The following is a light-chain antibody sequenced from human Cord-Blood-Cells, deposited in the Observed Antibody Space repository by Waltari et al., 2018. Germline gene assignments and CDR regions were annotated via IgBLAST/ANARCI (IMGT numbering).Light chain of an antibody. J-gene: IGLJ1*01. V-gene: IGLV2-14*01. CDR1: SSDVGGYNY. CDR3: SSYTSSSTYV. Sequence: QSALTQPASVSGSPGQSITISCTGTSSDVGGYNYVSWYQQHPGKAPKLMIYEVSNRPAGVFNLFSGSKSGNTASLTISGLQAEDEADYYCSSYTSSSTYVFGTGTKVTVL. CDR2: EVS.